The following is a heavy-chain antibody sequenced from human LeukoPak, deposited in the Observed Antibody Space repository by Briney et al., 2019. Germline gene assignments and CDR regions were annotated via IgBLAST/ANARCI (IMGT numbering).Heavy chain of an antibody. V-gene: IGHV4-34*01. CDR3: ARSYAHDY. CDR1: GGSFSGDY. J-gene: IGHJ4*02. D-gene: IGHD2-2*01. Sequence: PPETLSLTCAVYGGSFSGDYWSWIRQPPGKGLEWIGEINHSGSTNYNPSLKSRVTISVDTSKNQFSLKLSSVTAAATAVYYCARSYAHDYWGQGTLVTVSS. CDR2: INHSGST.